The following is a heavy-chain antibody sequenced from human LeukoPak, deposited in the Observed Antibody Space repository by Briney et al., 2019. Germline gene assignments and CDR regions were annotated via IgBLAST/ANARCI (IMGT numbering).Heavy chain of an antibody. CDR3: AKDLNWGGDY. V-gene: IGHV3-23*01. D-gene: IGHD7-27*01. CDR2: ISGSGGNT. J-gene: IGHJ4*02. CDR1: GFTFSSYA. Sequence: GGSLRLSCAASGFTFSSYAMSWVRQAPGKGLEWVSAISGSGGNTYYADSVKGRFTISRDNSESTQDLQMNSLRAGDTVIYYCAKDLNWGGDYWGQGTLVTVSS.